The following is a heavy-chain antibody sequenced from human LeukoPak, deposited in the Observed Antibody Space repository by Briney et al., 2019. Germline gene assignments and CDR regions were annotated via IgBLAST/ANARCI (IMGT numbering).Heavy chain of an antibody. J-gene: IGHJ3*02. Sequence: GGSLRLSCAASGFTFSSYSMNWVRQAPGKGLEWVSSISSSSYIYYADSVKGRFTISRDNAKNSLYLQMNSLRAEDTAVYYCARDRSEWLLHPAAFDIWGQGTMVTVSS. D-gene: IGHD3-3*01. CDR2: ISSSSYI. CDR1: GFTFSSYS. V-gene: IGHV3-21*01. CDR3: ARDRSEWLLHPAAFDI.